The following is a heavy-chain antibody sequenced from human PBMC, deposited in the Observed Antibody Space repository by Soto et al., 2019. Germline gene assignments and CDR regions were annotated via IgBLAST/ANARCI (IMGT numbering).Heavy chain of an antibody. CDR3: APRSPAFDY. J-gene: IGHJ4*02. V-gene: IGHV1-18*01. CDR1: GYTFTSYG. CDR2: ITTDKGKT. Sequence: QVQLVQSGPEVKKPGASVKVSCKTSGYTFTSYGISWARQAPGQGLEWMGWITTDKGKTTYAQKFQGRVTMTTGTATSTAYMEMRSLLSDDTAVYYCAPRSPAFDYWGQGTLVTVSS.